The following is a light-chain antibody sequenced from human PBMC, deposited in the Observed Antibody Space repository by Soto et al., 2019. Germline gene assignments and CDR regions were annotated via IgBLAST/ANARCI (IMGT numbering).Light chain of an antibody. J-gene: IGKJ4*01. V-gene: IGKV1-27*01. CDR3: QKYDSAPLT. Sequence: DSQMTQSPSSLSASVGDRVTITCRATQDIRNYLAWYQQKPGKVPKLLIYAATTLQSGVPSRFSGSGSGTDFTLMISSLQPEDVATYYCQKYDSAPLTFGGGTKVEIK. CDR1: QDIRNY. CDR2: AAT.